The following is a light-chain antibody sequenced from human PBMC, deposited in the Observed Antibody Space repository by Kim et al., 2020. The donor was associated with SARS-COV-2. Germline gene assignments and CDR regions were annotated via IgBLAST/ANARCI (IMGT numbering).Light chain of an antibody. CDR3: QQSYSTPFT. CDR1: QRISNY. J-gene: IGKJ3*01. CDR2: AAS. Sequence: DIQMTQSPSSLSASVGDRVTITCRASQRISNYLNWYQQRPGKAPKLLIYAASSLQSGVPSGFSGSGSGTDFTLTISSLQPEDFATYYCQQSYSTPFTFGPGTKVDIK. V-gene: IGKV1-39*01.